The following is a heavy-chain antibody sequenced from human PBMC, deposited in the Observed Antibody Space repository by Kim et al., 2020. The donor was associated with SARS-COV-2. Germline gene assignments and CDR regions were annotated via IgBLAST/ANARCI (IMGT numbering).Heavy chain of an antibody. CDR3: ARDWNDGGCFDY. J-gene: IGHJ4*02. Sequence: GGSLRLSCAASGFTFSSYGMHWVRQAPGKGLEWVAVIWYDGSNKYYADSVKGRFTISRDNSKNTLYLQMNSLRAEDTAVYYCARDWNDGGCFDYWGQGTLVTVSS. V-gene: IGHV3-33*01. CDR2: IWYDGSNK. D-gene: IGHD1-1*01. CDR1: GFTFSSYG.